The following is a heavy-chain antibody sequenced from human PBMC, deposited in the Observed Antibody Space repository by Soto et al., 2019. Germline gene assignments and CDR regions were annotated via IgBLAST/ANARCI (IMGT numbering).Heavy chain of an antibody. CDR1: GYTFTSYA. J-gene: IGHJ6*02. Sequence: ASVKVSCKASGYTFTSYAMHWVRQAPGQRLEWMGWINAGNGNTKYSQKFQGRVTITRDTSASTAYMELSSLRSEDTAVYYCATVLAENYYYGMDVWGQGTTVTVSS. V-gene: IGHV1-3*01. CDR3: ATVLAENYYYGMDV. CDR2: INAGNGNT. D-gene: IGHD6-19*01.